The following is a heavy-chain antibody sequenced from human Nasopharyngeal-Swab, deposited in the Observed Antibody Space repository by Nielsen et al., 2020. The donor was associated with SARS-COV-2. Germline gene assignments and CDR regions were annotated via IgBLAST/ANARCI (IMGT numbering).Heavy chain of an antibody. Sequence: SETLSLTCTVSGYSISSGYYWGWIRQPPGKGLEWIGNIYHSGGTFYNPSLKSRVTISVDTSKNQFSLKLSSVTAADTAVYYCARARDRVTIFGVVRDWFDPWGQGTLVTVSS. D-gene: IGHD3-3*01. J-gene: IGHJ5*02. CDR2: IYHSGGT. V-gene: IGHV4-38-2*02. CDR3: ARARDRVTIFGVVRDWFDP. CDR1: GYSISSGYY.